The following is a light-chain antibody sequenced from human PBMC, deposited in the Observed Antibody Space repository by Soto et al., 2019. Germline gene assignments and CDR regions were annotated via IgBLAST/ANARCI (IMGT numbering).Light chain of an antibody. J-gene: IGKJ1*01. V-gene: IGKV1-5*03. CDR1: QSISPY. Sequence: GDRVTITCRASQSISPYLAWYQQKPGKAPKHLIYMASSLQSGVPSRFSGSGSGTEFTLTISSLQPDDFATYYCQQSNSYPWTFGQGTQVDIK. CDR3: QQSNSYPWT. CDR2: MAS.